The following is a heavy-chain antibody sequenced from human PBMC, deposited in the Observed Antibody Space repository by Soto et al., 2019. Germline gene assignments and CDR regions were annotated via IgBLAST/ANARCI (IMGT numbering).Heavy chain of an antibody. J-gene: IGHJ6*02. V-gene: IGHV3-30*18. D-gene: IGHD3-10*01. Sequence: GGSLRLSCAASGFTFSSYGMHWVRQAPGKGLEWVAVISYDGSNKYYADSVKGRFTISRDNSKNTLYLQMNSLRAEDTAVYYCAKATHRRYYYGMDVWGQGTTVTVSS. CDR1: GFTFSSYG. CDR2: ISYDGSNK. CDR3: AKATHRRYYYGMDV.